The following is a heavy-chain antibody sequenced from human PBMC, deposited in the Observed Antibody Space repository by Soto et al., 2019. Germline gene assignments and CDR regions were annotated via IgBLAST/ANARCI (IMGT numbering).Heavy chain of an antibody. V-gene: IGHV3-15*07. CDR2: IKSKTDGGTT. CDR1: GFTFSNAW. CDR3: TAPFNSERNIWSGYYILHCYYGMDV. Sequence: EVQLVESGGGLVKPGGSLRLSCAASGFTFSNAWMNWVRQAPGKGLEWVGRIKSKTDGGTTDYAAPEKGRFTISREDSKHTLYLQMNRLKTEDPAVYYCTAPFNSERNIWSGYYILHCYYGMDVWGQGNTVTVSS. J-gene: IGHJ6*02. D-gene: IGHD3-3*01.